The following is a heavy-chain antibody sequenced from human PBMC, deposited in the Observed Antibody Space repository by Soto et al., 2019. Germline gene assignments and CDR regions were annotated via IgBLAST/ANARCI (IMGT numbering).Heavy chain of an antibody. CDR3: ARPYKLGAVITAFFEY. J-gene: IGHJ4*02. CDR2: ISATSNTI. D-gene: IGHD2-21*01. V-gene: IGHV3-48*02. CDR1: GFRFNDYS. Sequence: EVQLVESGGGLVQPGGSLRLSCAASGFRFNDYSMNWVRQAPGKGLEWVAHISATSNTIYYADSVKGRFTISRDNAENSLYLQMNSLIDEDTAVYYCARPYKLGAVITAFFEYWGQGTLVTVSS.